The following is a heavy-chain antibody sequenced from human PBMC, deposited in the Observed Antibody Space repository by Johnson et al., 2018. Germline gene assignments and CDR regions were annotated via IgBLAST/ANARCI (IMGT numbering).Heavy chain of an antibody. V-gene: IGHV3-30*01. CDR1: GFTFSTYA. CDR2: ISYDGNTD. CDR3: AKDYFSVACYY. J-gene: IGHJ4*02. Sequence: VQLVESGGGVVQPGRSLGLSCAASGFTFSTYAMHWVRQAPGKGLEWVAAISYDGNTDYYADSVKGRFTISRDNYKNKLYMQINSLRPEDTAVYSCAKDYFSVACYYWGQGSLVSVSS. D-gene: IGHD2/OR15-2a*01.